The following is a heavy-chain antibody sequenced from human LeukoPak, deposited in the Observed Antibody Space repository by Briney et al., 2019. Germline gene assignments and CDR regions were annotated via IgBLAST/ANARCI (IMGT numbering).Heavy chain of an antibody. Sequence: ASVKVSCKASGYTFTSYYMHWVRQAPGQGLEWMGIINPSGGSTSYAQKFQGRVTMTRDMSTSTVYMELSSLRSEDTAVYYCARAYKLAAPVSTYYMDVWGKGTTVTVSS. J-gene: IGHJ6*03. D-gene: IGHD6-6*01. CDR2: INPSGGST. CDR3: ARAYKLAAPVSTYYMDV. V-gene: IGHV1-46*01. CDR1: GYTFTSYY.